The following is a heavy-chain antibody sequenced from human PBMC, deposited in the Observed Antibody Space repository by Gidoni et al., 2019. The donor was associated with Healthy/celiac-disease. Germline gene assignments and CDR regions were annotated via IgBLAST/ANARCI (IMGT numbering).Heavy chain of an antibody. D-gene: IGHD6-6*01. Sequence: EVQLVESGGGLVQPGGSLRLSCAASGFTFSRYWMPWVRQAPGKGLVWVSRINSDGSSTSYADSVKGRFTISRDNAKNTLYLQMNSLRAEDTAVYYCARAYSSSLGMDVWGQGTTVTVSS. CDR2: INSDGSST. CDR1: GFTFSRYW. J-gene: IGHJ6*02. V-gene: IGHV3-74*01. CDR3: ARAYSSSLGMDV.